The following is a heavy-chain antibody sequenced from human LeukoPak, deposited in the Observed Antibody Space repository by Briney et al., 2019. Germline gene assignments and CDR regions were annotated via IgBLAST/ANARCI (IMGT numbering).Heavy chain of an antibody. J-gene: IGHJ4*02. V-gene: IGHV4-4*02. CDR3: AGLVGRYSSGLYYYYFDY. CDR1: GDSINSLDL. Sequence: PSETLSLTCTVSGDSINSLDLWSWVRQPPGQGLEWIGEMYLSGTTHSNPSVKSRVTISIDKSKNQFFLNLSSVTAADTAVYYCAGLVGRYSSGLYYYYFDYWGQGTLVTVSS. CDR2: MYLSGTT. D-gene: IGHD3-22*01.